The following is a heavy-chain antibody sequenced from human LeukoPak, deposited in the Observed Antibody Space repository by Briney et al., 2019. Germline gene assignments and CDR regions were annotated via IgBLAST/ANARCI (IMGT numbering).Heavy chain of an antibody. D-gene: IGHD4-17*01. J-gene: IGHJ4*02. Sequence: GGSLRLSCAASGFTLSDYYMNWVRQAPGKGLEWVGYISPTTTITGYADSVKGRFTISRDNAKNSLYLQMNSLRGEDTAVYYCARVPRTTVRYWGQGTLVTVSS. V-gene: IGHV3-48*01. CDR3: ARVPRTTVRY. CDR2: ISPTTTIT. CDR1: GFTLSDYY.